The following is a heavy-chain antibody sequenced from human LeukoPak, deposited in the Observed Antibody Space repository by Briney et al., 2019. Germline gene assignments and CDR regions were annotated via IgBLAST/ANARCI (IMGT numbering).Heavy chain of an antibody. Sequence: PGGSLMLSCSAAGLTFSSYWLHWVRQHPGKGLVWVSRINTDGSYTSYANPVNDRFTITRDNAKNTLYLQMNSLRADDTAVYSCATDQTGPEDYWGQGTLVTVSS. CDR3: ATDQTGPEDY. V-gene: IGHV3-74*01. J-gene: IGHJ4*02. CDR1: GLTFSSYW. CDR2: INTDGSYT.